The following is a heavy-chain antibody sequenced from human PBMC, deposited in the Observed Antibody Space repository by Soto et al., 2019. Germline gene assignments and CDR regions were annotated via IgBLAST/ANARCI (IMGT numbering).Heavy chain of an antibody. CDR3: AHRDWGGDYFDY. V-gene: IGHV2-5*02. CDR2: IYWDDDK. Sequence: QITLKESGPTLVKPTQTLTLTCTFSGFSLSTSGVGVGRIRQPPGKALEWLALIYWDDDKRYSPSLKSRLTITKDTSKNQVVLTMTNMDPVDTATYYCAHRDWGGDYFDYWGQGTLVTVSS. D-gene: IGHD7-27*01. CDR1: GFSLSTSGVG. J-gene: IGHJ4*02.